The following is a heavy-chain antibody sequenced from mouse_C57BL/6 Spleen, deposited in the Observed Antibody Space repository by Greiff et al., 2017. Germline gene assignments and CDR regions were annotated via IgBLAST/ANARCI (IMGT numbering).Heavy chain of an antibody. CDR2: ISYDGSN. CDR3: ARGDYGNSDY. Sequence: EVQLQESGPGLVKPSQSLSLTCSVTGYSITSGYYWNWIRQFPGNKLEWMGYISYDGSNNYNPSLKNRISITRDTSKNQFFLKLNSVTTEDTATYYCARGDYGNSDYWGQGTTLTVSS. CDR1: GYSITSGYY. J-gene: IGHJ2*01. D-gene: IGHD2-1*01. V-gene: IGHV3-6*01.